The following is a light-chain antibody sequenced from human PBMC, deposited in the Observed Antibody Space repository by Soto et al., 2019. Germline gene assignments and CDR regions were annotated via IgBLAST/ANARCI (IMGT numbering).Light chain of an antibody. CDR3: AGWDDSLNAVV. V-gene: IGLV1-44*01. CDR2: RNN. Sequence: QSVLTQPPSASGTPGQRVTISCSGSSSNIGSNTVKWYQQFPGTAPKLLIYRNNQRSSGVPDRVSGSKSGTSASLAISGLQSEDEADYYCAGWDDSLNAVVFGGGTKLTVL. CDR1: SSNIGSNT. J-gene: IGLJ2*01.